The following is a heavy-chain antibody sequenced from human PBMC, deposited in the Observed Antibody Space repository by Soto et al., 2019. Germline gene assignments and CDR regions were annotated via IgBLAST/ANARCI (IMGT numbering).Heavy chain of an antibody. Sequence: QLQLQESGPGLVKPSETLSLTSTVSGGSISSSRYYWGWIRQPPGKGLEWIGSIYYSGSTYYNPSLKSRVTISVDTSKNQFSLKLSSVTAADTAVYYCAGYRWFGELLNFDYWGQGTLVTVSS. V-gene: IGHV4-39*01. CDR1: GGSISSSRYY. CDR3: AGYRWFGELLNFDY. J-gene: IGHJ4*02. CDR2: IYYSGST. D-gene: IGHD3-10*01.